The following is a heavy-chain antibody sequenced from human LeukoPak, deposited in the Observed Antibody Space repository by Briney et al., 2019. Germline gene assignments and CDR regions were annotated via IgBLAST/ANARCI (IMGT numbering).Heavy chain of an antibody. V-gene: IGHV3-9*01. J-gene: IGHJ3*02. D-gene: IGHD2-2*01. CDR1: GFTFDDYA. CDR2: ISWNSGSI. Sequence: PGGSLRLSCAASGFTFDDYAMQWVRQAPGEGLEGVSGISWNSGSIGYADSVKGRFTISRDNAKNSLYLQMNSLRAEDTALYYCAKDDCSSTSCQPHAFDIWGQGTMVTVSS. CDR3: AKDDCSSTSCQPHAFDI.